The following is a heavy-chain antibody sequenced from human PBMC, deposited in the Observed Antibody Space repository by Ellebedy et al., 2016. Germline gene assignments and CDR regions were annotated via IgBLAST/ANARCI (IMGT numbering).Heavy chain of an antibody. CDR1: GGSISDSSYY. CDR2: IYYSGNT. V-gene: IGHV4-39*01. CDR3: SRQRGAGRWYEAHYYYYMDV. Sequence: SETLSLTXTVSGGSISDSSYYWGWIRQSPGKGLEWIGTIYYSGNTYYNPSLKSRAAISVDRPKNQFSLRLSFVTASDAAVYYCSRQRGAGRWYEAHYYYYMDVWGEGKTVAVSS. J-gene: IGHJ6*03. D-gene: IGHD4-23*01.